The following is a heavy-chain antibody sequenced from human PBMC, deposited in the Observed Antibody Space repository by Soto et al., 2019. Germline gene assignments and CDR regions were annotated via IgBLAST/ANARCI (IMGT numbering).Heavy chain of an antibody. CDR1: GYTFTLFG. CDR3: ARGGQYRYFDY. D-gene: IGHD2-2*02. J-gene: IGHJ4*02. Sequence: QVQLVQSGAEVKKPGASVKVSCTTSGYTFTLFGITWVRQAPGQGLEWMGWISPYNGDTKYAEKLEGRVTLTTDTSTDTAYMELTRLTSDATAEYYCARGGQYRYFDYWGQGTLVTVSS. CDR2: ISPYNGDT. V-gene: IGHV1-18*01.